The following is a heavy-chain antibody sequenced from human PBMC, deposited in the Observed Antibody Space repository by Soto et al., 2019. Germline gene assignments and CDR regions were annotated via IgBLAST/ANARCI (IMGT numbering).Heavy chain of an antibody. CDR2: IIPICGTA. V-gene: IGHV1-69*13. J-gene: IGHJ4*02. Sequence: SVKVSCKAAGGPFRIYAISWVRQAPGQGLEWMGGIIPICGTADYGQKFQGRVTITADESTSTAYMELSSLRSEDTAVYYCARPRDDSSGYAHWGQGTVVTV. CDR3: ARPRDDSSGYAH. CDR1: GGPFRIYA. D-gene: IGHD3-22*01.